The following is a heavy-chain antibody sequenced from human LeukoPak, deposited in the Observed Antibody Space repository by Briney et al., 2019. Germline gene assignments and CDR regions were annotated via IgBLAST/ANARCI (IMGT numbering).Heavy chain of an antibody. CDR3: ARSGSSSREYYYYYMDV. Sequence: SETLSLTCTVSGGSISSGSYYWGWIRQPPGKGLEWIGSIYYSGSTYYKPSLKSRVTISLDTSKNQFSLKLSSVTAADTAVYYCARSGSSSREYYYYYMDVWGKGTTVTISS. J-gene: IGHJ6*03. CDR1: GGSISSGSYY. V-gene: IGHV4-39*07. CDR2: IYYSGST. D-gene: IGHD6-6*01.